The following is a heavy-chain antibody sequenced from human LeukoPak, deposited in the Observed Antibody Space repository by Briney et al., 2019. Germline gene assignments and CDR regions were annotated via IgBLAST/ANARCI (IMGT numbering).Heavy chain of an antibody. CDR2: INPNSGGT. Sequence: ASVKVSCKASGYTFTGYYMHWVRQAPGQGLEWMGWINPNSGGTNYAQKFQGRVTMTRDTSISTAYMELSRRRSDDTAVYYCARDLGAVAGQFWFDPWGQGTLVTVSS. D-gene: IGHD6-19*01. V-gene: IGHV1-2*02. CDR3: ARDLGAVAGQFWFDP. CDR1: GYTFTGYY. J-gene: IGHJ5*02.